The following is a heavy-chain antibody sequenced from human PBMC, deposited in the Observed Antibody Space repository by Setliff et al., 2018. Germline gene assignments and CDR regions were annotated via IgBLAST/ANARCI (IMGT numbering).Heavy chain of an antibody. Sequence: PSETLSLTCSVSGGSITGGGYYWNWIRQPAGKGLEWIGRLSTSLSSSGTATYNPSLKSRVTISVDTSKNQFPLRLRSVTAADTAVYFCARDNTMVGATDYWGLGTLVTVSS. CDR2: LSTSLSSSGTA. J-gene: IGHJ4*02. CDR1: GGSITGGGYY. CDR3: ARDNTMVGATDY. D-gene: IGHD1-26*01. V-gene: IGHV4-61*02.